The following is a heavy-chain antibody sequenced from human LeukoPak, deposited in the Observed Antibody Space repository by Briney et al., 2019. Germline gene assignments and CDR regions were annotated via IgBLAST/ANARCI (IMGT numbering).Heavy chain of an antibody. CDR3: ARDLPESYGGRGFFDY. CDR1: GGSISSSNW. J-gene: IGHJ4*02. D-gene: IGHD4-23*01. Sequence: SETLSLTCAVSGGSISSSNWWSWVRQPPGKGLEWIGEIYHSGSTNYNPSLKSRVTISVDTSKNQFSLKLSSVTAADTAVYYCARDLPESYGGRGFFDYWGQGTLVTVSS. V-gene: IGHV4-4*02. CDR2: IYHSGST.